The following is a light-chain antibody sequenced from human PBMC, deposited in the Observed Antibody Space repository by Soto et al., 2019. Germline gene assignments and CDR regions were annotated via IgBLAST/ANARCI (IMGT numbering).Light chain of an antibody. CDR3: SSYTSSSTRV. V-gene: IGLV2-14*01. CDR1: SSDVGGYNY. Sequence: QSVLTQPASVSGSPGQSITISCTGTSSDVGGYNYVSWYQQHPGKAPKLMIYDVSNRPSGVSNRFSGSKSGNTASLTISGLQAEDAADYYCSSYTSSSTRVFGGGTKLTVL. CDR2: DVS. J-gene: IGLJ2*01.